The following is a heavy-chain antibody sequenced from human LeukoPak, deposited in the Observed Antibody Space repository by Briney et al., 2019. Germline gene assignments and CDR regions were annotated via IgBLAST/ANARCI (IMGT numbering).Heavy chain of an antibody. CDR1: GYSFTSYW. CDR2: IDPSDSYT. D-gene: IGHD3-10*01. Sequence: GESLRISCKGSGYSFTSYWISWVRQMPGKGLEWMGRIDPSDSYTSYSPSFQGHVTISADKSISTAYLQWSSLKASDTAMYYCASAVGSGSYLPYYYYGMDVWGKGTTVTVSS. V-gene: IGHV5-10-1*01. CDR3: ASAVGSGSYLPYYYYGMDV. J-gene: IGHJ6*04.